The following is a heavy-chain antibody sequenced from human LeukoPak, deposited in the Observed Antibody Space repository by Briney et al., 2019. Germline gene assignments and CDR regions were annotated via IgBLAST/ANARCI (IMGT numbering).Heavy chain of an antibody. CDR3: AKQDPSSSGWYP. J-gene: IGHJ5*02. CDR2: IIDSGGST. Sequence: GGSLRLSCAASGFTFNRYAKSWVRHAPGEGLEWVSAIIDSGGSTYYTDSVKGRVTISRDNSKNTLYLQMNSLRAEDTAVYYCAKQDPSSSGWYPWGQGTLVTVSS. CDR1: GFTFNRYA. V-gene: IGHV3-23*01. D-gene: IGHD6-19*01.